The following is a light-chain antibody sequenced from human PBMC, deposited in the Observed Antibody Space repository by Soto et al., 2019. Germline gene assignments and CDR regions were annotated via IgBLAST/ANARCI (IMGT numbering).Light chain of an antibody. CDR2: GAS. CDR1: QSVSSGS. Sequence: EVGLTQSPCTLSLSTGERATLSCRASQSVSSGSLAWYQQKPGQAPRLLISGASSRATGIPDRFSGSGSGTDFTLTISRLEPEDFAVYYCQQYGSSPPKFTFGPGTKVAIK. CDR3: QQYGSSPPKFT. V-gene: IGKV3-20*01. J-gene: IGKJ3*01.